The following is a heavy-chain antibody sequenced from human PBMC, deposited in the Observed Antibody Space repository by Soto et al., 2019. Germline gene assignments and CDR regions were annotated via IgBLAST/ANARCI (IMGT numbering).Heavy chain of an antibody. J-gene: IGHJ4*02. V-gene: IGHV1-18*01. CDR2: ISAYNGNR. Sequence: QVQLVQSGAEVKKPGASVKVSCKAPGYTFTSYGISWVRQAPGQGLEWMGWISAYNGNRNYAQKLQGRVTMTTDTATSTASMEPRSLRSDGTAVYQRARDSPPVDYWGQGTLVTVSS. CDR1: GYTFTSYG. CDR3: ARDSPPVDY.